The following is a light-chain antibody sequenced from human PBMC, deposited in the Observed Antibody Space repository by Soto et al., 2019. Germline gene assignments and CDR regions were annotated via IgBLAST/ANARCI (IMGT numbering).Light chain of an antibody. J-gene: IGKJ5*01. Sequence: DIQLTQSPSFLSASVGDRVTITCRASRGLSSDLAWYQQKPGKAPKLLIYAASTLQSGVPSRFSGSGSGTEFTLTISSLQPEDFSTYYCQQLNRYPITFGQGTRLDIK. V-gene: IGKV1-9*01. CDR2: AAS. CDR1: RGLSSD. CDR3: QQLNRYPIT.